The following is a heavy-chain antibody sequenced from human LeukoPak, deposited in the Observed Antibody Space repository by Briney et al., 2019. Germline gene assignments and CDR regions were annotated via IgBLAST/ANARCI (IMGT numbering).Heavy chain of an antibody. D-gene: IGHD3-10*01. CDR3: ARGDYYGSGSYAPVDY. V-gene: IGHV3-30-3*01. CDR1: GFTFSSYA. CDR2: ISYDGSNK. Sequence: GGSLRLSCVASGFTFSSYAMHWVRQAPGKGLEWVAVISYDGSNKYYADSVKGRFTISRDNSKNTLYLQMNSLRAEDTAVYYCARGDYYGSGSYAPVDYWGQGTLVTVSS. J-gene: IGHJ4*02.